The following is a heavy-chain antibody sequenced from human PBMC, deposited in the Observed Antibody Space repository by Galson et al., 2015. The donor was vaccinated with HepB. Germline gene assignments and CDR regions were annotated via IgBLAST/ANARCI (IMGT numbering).Heavy chain of an antibody. D-gene: IGHD3-22*01. CDR2: IDLSDSET. Sequence: QSGAEVKKPGESLRISCKGSGYSFTSYWISWVRQMPGKGLEWMGRIDLSDSETNYSPPFQGHITISADKSIRTAYLHWSSLKASDTAMYYCAKLEKGDFYDSSGYQYYFDSWGQGTLVTVSS. CDR1: GYSFTSYW. CDR3: AKLEKGDFYDSSGYQYYFDS. J-gene: IGHJ4*02. V-gene: IGHV5-10-1*01.